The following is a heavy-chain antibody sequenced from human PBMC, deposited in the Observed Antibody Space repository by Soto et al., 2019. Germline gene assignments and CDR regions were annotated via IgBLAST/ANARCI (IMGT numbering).Heavy chain of an antibody. J-gene: IGHJ4*02. D-gene: IGHD5-12*01. CDR3: ARDVGDGYNWLPDPPFAY. CDR2: IWYDGSNK. Sequence: PGGSLRLSCAASGFTFSSYGMHWVRQAPGKGLEWVAVIWYDGSNKYYADSVKGRFTISRDNSKNTLYLQMNSLRAEDTAVYYCARDVGDGYNWLPDPPFAYWGQGTLVTV. CDR1: GFTFSSYG. V-gene: IGHV3-33*01.